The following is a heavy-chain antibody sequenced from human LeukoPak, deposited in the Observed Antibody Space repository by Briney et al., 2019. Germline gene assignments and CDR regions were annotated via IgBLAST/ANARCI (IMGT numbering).Heavy chain of an antibody. CDR1: GYTFTGYY. J-gene: IGHJ4*02. CDR3: ARLHYYGSGSYNEYYFDY. V-gene: IGHV1-2*02. Sequence: ASVKVSCKASGYTFTGYYMHWVRQAPGQGLEWVGWINPNSGGTNYAQKFQGRVTMTRDTSISTAYMELSRLRSDDTAVYYCARLHYYGSGSYNEYYFDYWGQGTLVTVSS. D-gene: IGHD3-10*01. CDR2: INPNSGGT.